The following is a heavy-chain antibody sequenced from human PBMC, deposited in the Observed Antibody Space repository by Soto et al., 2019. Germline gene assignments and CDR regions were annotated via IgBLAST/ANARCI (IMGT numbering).Heavy chain of an antibody. Sequence: SETLSLTCSPSGGSINRGYHYSSRIRKPPGKGLEWIGNIYYSGNTYYNPSLKRRLIISIETSKNQFSLKVGPVTAADTAVYYGASSTLSGMDVWGQGTPVTDSS. CDR3: ASSTLSGMDV. CDR1: GGSINRGYHY. V-gene: IGHV4-30-4*01. D-gene: IGHD2-2*01. CDR2: IYYSGNT. J-gene: IGHJ6*02.